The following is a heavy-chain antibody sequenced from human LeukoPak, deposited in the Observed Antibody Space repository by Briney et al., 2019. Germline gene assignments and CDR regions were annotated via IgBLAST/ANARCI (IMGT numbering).Heavy chain of an antibody. V-gene: IGHV3-23*01. CDR2: ISGSGGST. J-gene: IGHJ4*02. Sequence: GGSLRLSCAASGFTFSSYGMSWVRQAPGRGLEWVSAISGSGGSTYYADSVKGRFTISRDNSKNTLYLQMNSLRAEDTAVYHCAKDDTMVRGVITSTFDYWGQGTLVTVSS. D-gene: IGHD3-10*01. CDR1: GFTFSSYG. CDR3: AKDDTMVRGVITSTFDY.